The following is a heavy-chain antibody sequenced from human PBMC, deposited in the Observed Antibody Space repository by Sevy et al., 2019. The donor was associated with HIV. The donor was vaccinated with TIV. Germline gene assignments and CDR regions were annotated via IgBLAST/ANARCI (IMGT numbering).Heavy chain of an antibody. V-gene: IGHV1-18*01. Sequence: ASVKVSCKVSGYTFSTYRITWVRQAPGQGLEWMEWISPHNGDTNYARKLQGKVSMTTDTSTTTAYMELRGLTSDDTALYYCARAFCSGGRCYSLAYWGQGTLVTVSS. D-gene: IGHD2-15*01. CDR3: ARAFCSGGRCYSLAY. CDR2: ISPHNGDT. J-gene: IGHJ4*02. CDR1: GYTFSTYR.